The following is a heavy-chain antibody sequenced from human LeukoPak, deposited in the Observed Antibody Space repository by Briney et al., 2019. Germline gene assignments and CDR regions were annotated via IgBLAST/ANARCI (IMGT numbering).Heavy chain of an antibody. CDR1: GGSFSGYY. J-gene: IGHJ4*02. D-gene: IGHD2-15*01. V-gene: IGHV4-34*01. Sequence: SETLSLTCAVYGGSFSGYYWSWIRQPPGKGLEWIWEINHSGSTNYNPSLKSRVTISVDTSKNQFSLKLSSVTAADTAVYYCASGDCSGGSCYSYYWGQGTLVTVSS. CDR3: ASGDCSGGSCYSYY. CDR2: INHSGST.